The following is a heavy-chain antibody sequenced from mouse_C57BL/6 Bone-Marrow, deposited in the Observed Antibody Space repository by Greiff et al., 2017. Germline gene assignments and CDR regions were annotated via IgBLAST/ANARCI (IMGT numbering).Heavy chain of an antibody. CDR3: ARGGILDY. Sequence: EVKLMESGGDLVKPGGSLKLSCAASGFTFSSYGMSWVRQTPDKRLEWVATISSGGSYTYYPDSVKGRFTIARDNAKNTLYLQMSSLKSEDTAMYYCARGGILDYWGQGTSVTVSS. V-gene: IGHV5-6*01. CDR2: ISSGGSYT. CDR1: GFTFSSYG. J-gene: IGHJ4*01.